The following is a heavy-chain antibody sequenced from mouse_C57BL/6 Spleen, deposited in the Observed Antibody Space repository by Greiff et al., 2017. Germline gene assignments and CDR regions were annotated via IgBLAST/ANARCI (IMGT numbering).Heavy chain of an antibody. J-gene: IGHJ1*03. V-gene: IGHV1-50*01. D-gene: IGHD1-1*01. Sequence: QVQLQQPGAELVKPGASVKLSCKASGYTFTSYWMQWVKQRPGQGLEWIGEIDPSDSYTNYNQKFKGKTKLTVDPYSSTAYMQLSSLTSEDSAVYYCARLITTVVGGNYFDVWGTGTTVTVSS. CDR1: GYTFTSYW. CDR3: ARLITTVVGGNYFDV. CDR2: IDPSDSYT.